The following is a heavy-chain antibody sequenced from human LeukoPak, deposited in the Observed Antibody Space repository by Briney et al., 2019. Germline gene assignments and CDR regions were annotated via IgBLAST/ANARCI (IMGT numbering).Heavy chain of an antibody. Sequence: GGSLRLSCAASGFTFSSYSMNWVRQAPGKGLEWVSSISSSSSYIYYADSVKGRFTISRDNAKNSLYLQMNSLRAEDTAVYYCARAVAGLVVIDYWGQGTLVTVSS. CDR3: ARAVAGLVVIDY. J-gene: IGHJ4*02. D-gene: IGHD2-8*02. CDR1: GFTFSSYS. V-gene: IGHV3-21*01. CDR2: ISSSSSYI.